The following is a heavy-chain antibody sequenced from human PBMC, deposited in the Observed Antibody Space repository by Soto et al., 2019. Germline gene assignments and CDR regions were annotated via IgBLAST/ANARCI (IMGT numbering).Heavy chain of an antibody. CDR2: MHYTGFS. J-gene: IGHJ3*02. D-gene: IGHD6-19*01. CDR3: ARHESGSGWYRHDAFDI. V-gene: IGHV4-59*08. CDR1: GDSVTSHY. Sequence: SETLSLTCSFSGDSVTSHYLTWIRQSPEKGLEWIGYMHYTGFSHYNPSLKSRVTISVDTSKNQFSLKLSSVTAADTVVYYCARHESGSGWYRHDAFDIWGQGTMVTVSS.